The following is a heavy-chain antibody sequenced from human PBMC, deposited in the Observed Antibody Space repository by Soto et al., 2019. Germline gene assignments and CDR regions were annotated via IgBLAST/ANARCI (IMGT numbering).Heavy chain of an antibody. D-gene: IGHD3-22*01. V-gene: IGHV3-30-3*01. J-gene: IGHJ6*02. CDR1: GFTFSSYA. CDR2: ISYDGSNK. Sequence: QVQLVESGGGVVQPGRSLRLSCAASGFTFSSYAMHWVRQAPGKGLEGVAVISYDGSNKYYADSVKGRFTISRDNSKNTLYLQMNSLRAEDTAVYYCARDPRDSSGYHYGMDVWGQGTTVTVSS. CDR3: ARDPRDSSGYHYGMDV.